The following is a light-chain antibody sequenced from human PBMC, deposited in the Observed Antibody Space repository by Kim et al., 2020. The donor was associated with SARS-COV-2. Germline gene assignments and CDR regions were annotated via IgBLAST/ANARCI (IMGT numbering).Light chain of an antibody. Sequence: QSALTQPASVSGSPGQSITISCTGTSSDVGRYNLVSWYQQHPGRAPKLMIYEVNKRPSGVSNRFSGSKSGNTASLMISGLQSEDEADYYCSSYAGSMTLIFGGGTQLTVL. V-gene: IGLV2-23*02. CDR3: SSYAGSMTLI. CDR2: EVN. CDR1: SSDVGRYNL. J-gene: IGLJ2*01.